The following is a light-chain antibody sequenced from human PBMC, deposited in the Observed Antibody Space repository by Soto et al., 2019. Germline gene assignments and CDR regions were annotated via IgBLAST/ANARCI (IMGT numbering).Light chain of an antibody. J-gene: IGKJ1*01. Sequence: EIVMTQSPATLSVSPGERATLSCRASHGVSSNLAWYQQKPGQAPRLLINGASTRATGIPARFSGSGSGTEFTLTISSLQSEDFAVYYCQHYNNWPRTFGQGTKVEIK. V-gene: IGKV3-15*01. CDR2: GAS. CDR3: QHYNNWPRT. CDR1: HGVSSN.